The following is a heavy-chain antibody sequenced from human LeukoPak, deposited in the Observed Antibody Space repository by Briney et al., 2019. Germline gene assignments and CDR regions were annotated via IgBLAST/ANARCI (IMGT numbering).Heavy chain of an antibody. V-gene: IGHV4-59*06. CDR1: GGSISSYY. CDR2: IYYSGST. CDR3: ARGGPGVTMIGEKEDAFDI. Sequence: SETLSLTCTVSGGSISSYYWSWIRQPAGKGLEWIGYIYYSGSTYYNPSLKSRVTISVDTSKNQFSLKLSSVTAADTAVYYCARGGPGVTMIGEKEDAFDIWGQGTMVTVSS. D-gene: IGHD3-22*01. J-gene: IGHJ3*02.